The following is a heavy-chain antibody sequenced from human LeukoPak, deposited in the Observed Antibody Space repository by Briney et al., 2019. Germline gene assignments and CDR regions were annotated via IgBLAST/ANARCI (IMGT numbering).Heavy chain of an antibody. V-gene: IGHV3-33*08. CDR2: IWYDGSDK. Sequence: GRSLRLSCVASGFTFRSYAMHWVRQAPGKGLEWVAVIWYDGSDKYYAESVKGRFTISRDNSNNMLYLQMTSLRAEDTAVYYCARDGGTVNFDYWGQGTLVTVSS. D-gene: IGHD4-17*01. J-gene: IGHJ4*02. CDR1: GFTFRSYA. CDR3: ARDGGTVNFDY.